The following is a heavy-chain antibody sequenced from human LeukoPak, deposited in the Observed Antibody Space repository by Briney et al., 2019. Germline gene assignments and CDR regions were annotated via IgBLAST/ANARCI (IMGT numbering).Heavy chain of an antibody. CDR2: ISGSGGST. CDR1: GFTFSSYA. D-gene: IGHD3-22*01. Sequence: PGGSLRLSCAASGFTFSSYAMSWVRQAPGKGLEWVSAISGSGGSTYYADSVKGRFTISRDNSKNTLYLQMNSLRAEDTAVYYCAKVALPNYYDSSGYYPDLFDYWGQGTLVTVSS. CDR3: AKVALPNYYDSSGYYPDLFDY. J-gene: IGHJ4*02. V-gene: IGHV3-23*01.